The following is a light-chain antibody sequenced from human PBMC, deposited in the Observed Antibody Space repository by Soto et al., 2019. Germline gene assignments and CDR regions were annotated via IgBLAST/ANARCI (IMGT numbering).Light chain of an antibody. CDR1: QSISSW. V-gene: IGKV1-5*03. Sequence: DIQMTQSPSTLSASVGDRVTITCRASQSISSWLAWYQQKPGKAPKLLIYKASSLESGVPSRFSGSGSWTAFTLTISSLQPDDFATYYCQQYNSYWTFGQGTKVEIK. CDR2: KAS. CDR3: QQYNSYWT. J-gene: IGKJ1*01.